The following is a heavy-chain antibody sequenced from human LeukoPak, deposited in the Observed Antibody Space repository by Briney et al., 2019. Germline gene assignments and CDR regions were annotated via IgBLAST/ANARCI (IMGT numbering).Heavy chain of an antibody. CDR1: GFTVSSNY. V-gene: IGHV3-30*02. Sequence: GGSLRLSCAASGFTVSSNYMSWVRQAPGKGLEWVAFIRYDGSNKYYADSVKGRFTISRDNSKNTLYLQMNSLRAEDTAVYYCASPTYYDFWSGYSDAFDIWGQGTMVTVSS. CDR3: ASPTYYDFWSGYSDAFDI. J-gene: IGHJ3*02. CDR2: IRYDGSNK. D-gene: IGHD3-3*01.